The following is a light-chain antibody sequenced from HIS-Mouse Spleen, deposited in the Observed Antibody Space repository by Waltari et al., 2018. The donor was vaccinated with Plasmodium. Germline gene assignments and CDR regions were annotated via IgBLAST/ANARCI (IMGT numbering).Light chain of an antibody. V-gene: IGKV3-15*01. CDR2: GAS. Sequence: EIVMTQSPATLSVSPGERATLSCRASQSGSSNLAWYQQKPGQAPRLLIYGASTRATGIPSRCRGSGSGTEFTLTISSLQSEDFAVYYCQQYNNGSFTFGPGTKVDIK. CDR1: QSGSSN. CDR3: QQYNNGSFT. J-gene: IGKJ3*01.